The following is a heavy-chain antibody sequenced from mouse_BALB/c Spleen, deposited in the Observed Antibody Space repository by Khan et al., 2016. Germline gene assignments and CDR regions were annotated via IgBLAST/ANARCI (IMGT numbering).Heavy chain of an antibody. CDR3: SRLLWLRAMDY. CDR2: INPGSSTI. V-gene: IGHV4-2*02. CDR1: GFDFSRYW. J-gene: IGHJ4*01. D-gene: IGHD2-2*01. Sequence: EVQLVESGGGLVQPGGSLNLSCAASGFDFSRYWMSWARQAPGQGQEWIGEINPGSSTINYTQSLKDKFIISRDNAKNTLYLQMSKVRSEDTALYYCSRLLWLRAMDYWGQGPSVTVSS.